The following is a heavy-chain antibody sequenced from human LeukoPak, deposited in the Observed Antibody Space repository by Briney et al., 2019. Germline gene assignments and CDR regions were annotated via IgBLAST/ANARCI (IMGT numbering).Heavy chain of an antibody. Sequence: PGGSLRLSCAASGFSFSIFAIHWVRQAPGKGLEWLAVIYHYGGTKHYADSVKGRFTISRDNHNNSLSLQMNSLSAEATAVYYCARARGRWHLLPLDFWGQGTLVTVSS. J-gene: IGHJ4*02. CDR1: GFSFSIFA. V-gene: IGHV3-30*04. CDR3: ARARGRWHLLPLDF. CDR2: IYHYGGTK. D-gene: IGHD1-26*01.